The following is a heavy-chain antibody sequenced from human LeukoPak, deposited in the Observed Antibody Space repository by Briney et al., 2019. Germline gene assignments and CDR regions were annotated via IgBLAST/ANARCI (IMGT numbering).Heavy chain of an antibody. Sequence: SETLSLTCTVSGGSISTYYWSWIRQPPGKGLEWIGYIYYSGSTNYNPSLKSRVTISVDTSENQFSLKLSSVTAADTAVYYCARYGLLGISEINAFDIWGQGTMVTVSS. CDR1: GGSISTYY. V-gene: IGHV4-59*12. J-gene: IGHJ3*02. CDR3: ARYGLLGISEINAFDI. CDR2: IYYSGST. D-gene: IGHD3-16*01.